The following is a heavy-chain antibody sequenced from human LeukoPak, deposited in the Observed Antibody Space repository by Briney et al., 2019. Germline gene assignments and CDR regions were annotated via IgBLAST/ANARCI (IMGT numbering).Heavy chain of an antibody. CDR2: ISAGGGAT. CDR1: GFTFSSYA. CDR3: AKDGSSSPYYFDY. D-gene: IGHD6-6*01. Sequence: GGSLRLSCAASGFTFSSYAMSWVRQAPGKGPEWVSAISAGGGATYYADSVKGRFTISRDNSKTTLYLPMNSLRAEDAAIYYCAKDGSSSPYYFDYWGRGTLVTVSS. J-gene: IGHJ4*02. V-gene: IGHV3-23*01.